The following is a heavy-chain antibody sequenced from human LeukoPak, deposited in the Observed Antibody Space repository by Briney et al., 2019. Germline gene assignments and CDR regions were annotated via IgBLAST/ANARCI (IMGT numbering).Heavy chain of an antibody. CDR3: ARDQGTMGGKGY. D-gene: IGHD3-10*01. CDR2: INSDGSST. J-gene: IGHJ4*02. CDR1: GFTFSSYW. V-gene: IGHV3-74*01. Sequence: PGGSLRLSCAASGFTFSSYWMHWVRQAPGKGLVLVSRINSDGSSTNYADSVKGRFTISRDNAKNTLYLQMNSLRAEDTAVYYCARDQGTMGGKGYWGQGILVTVSS.